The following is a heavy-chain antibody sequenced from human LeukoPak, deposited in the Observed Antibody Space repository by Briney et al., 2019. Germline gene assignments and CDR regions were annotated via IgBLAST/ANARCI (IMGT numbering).Heavy chain of an antibody. CDR1: GDSISSHY. Sequence: SETLSLTCTVSGDSISSHYWSWIRQPAGKGLEWIGRIYASGSTTYNPSLKSRVTMAVDTSKTQFSLKLSSVTAADTAVYYCARHVGFITMVRGVINNNWFDPWGQGTLVTVSS. CDR3: ARHVGFITMVRGVINNNWFDP. V-gene: IGHV4-4*07. D-gene: IGHD3-10*01. J-gene: IGHJ5*02. CDR2: IYASGST.